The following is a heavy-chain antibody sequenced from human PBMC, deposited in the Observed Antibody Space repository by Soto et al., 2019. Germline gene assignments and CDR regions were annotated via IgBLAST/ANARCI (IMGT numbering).Heavy chain of an antibody. Sequence: QVQLVESGGGVVQPGRSLRLSCAASGFTFSTYAMHWVRQAPGKGLEWVAVISYDGSNKYYADSVKGRFTNSRDHSKNTLYMQMDSLRAEDNAVYYCARDNSPYSRGWHNRHFHYWGQGTLVTVSS. CDR1: GFTFSTYA. CDR3: ARDNSPYSRGWHNRHFHY. J-gene: IGHJ4*02. D-gene: IGHD6-19*01. V-gene: IGHV3-30-3*01. CDR2: ISYDGSNK.